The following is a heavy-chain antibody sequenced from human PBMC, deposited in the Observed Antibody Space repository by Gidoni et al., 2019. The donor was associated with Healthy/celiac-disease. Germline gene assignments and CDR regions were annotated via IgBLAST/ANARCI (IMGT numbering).Heavy chain of an antibody. Sequence: QVQLQQSGPGLVTPSQTLPLTCAISADSASSNSAAWNWIRQTPSRGLEWLGRTSYMSKWYNDYAVSVKSRITINPDTSKNQVSLQLNSVTPEDTAVYYCAREPSSGWSDYFDYWGQGTLVTVSS. V-gene: IGHV6-1*01. J-gene: IGHJ4*02. CDR3: AREPSSGWSDYFDY. CDR2: TSYMSKWYN. D-gene: IGHD6-19*01. CDR1: ADSASSNSAA.